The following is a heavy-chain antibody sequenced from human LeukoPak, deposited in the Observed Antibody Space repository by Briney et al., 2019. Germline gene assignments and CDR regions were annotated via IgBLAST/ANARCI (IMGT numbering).Heavy chain of an antibody. CDR2: IYSGGST. V-gene: IGHV3-66*02. Sequence: GGSLRLSCAASGFTVSSNYMSWVRQAPGKGLEWVSVIYSGGSTYYADSVKGRFTISRDNSKNTLYLQMNSLRAEDTAVYYWARDRSSGSYFDAFDIWGQGTMVTVSS. D-gene: IGHD1-26*01. J-gene: IGHJ3*02. CDR3: ARDRSSGSYFDAFDI. CDR1: GFTVSSNY.